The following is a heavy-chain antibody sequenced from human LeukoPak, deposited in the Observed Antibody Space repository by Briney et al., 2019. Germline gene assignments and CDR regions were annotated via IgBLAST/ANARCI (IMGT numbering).Heavy chain of an antibody. CDR3: PRVAKERVGGVYYFDY. CDR2: MNPNSGNT. D-gene: IGHD1-1*01. V-gene: IGHV1-8*01. Sequence: GASVKVSCKASGYTFTSYDINWVRQGTGQGLEWMWWMNPNSGNTGYAQKFQGRATMTRNTSISTAYMELSSLTSEDTAVYYCPRVAKERVGGVYYFDYWGQGTLVTVSS. CDR1: GYTFTSYD. J-gene: IGHJ4*02.